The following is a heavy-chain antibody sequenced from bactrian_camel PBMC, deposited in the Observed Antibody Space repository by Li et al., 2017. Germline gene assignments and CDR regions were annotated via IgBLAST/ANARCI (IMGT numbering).Heavy chain of an antibody. V-gene: IGHV3S53*01. CDR1: DYTFSREC. CDR2: IDTAGSA. Sequence: HVQLVESGGGSVQAGGSLRLSCGASDYTFSRECMGWWRQAPGKPREGMASIDTAGSATYTYAAQGRFTISRDNAKNTLYLQMNDLRVEDTGVYYCSADPLHMT. D-gene: IGHD3*01.